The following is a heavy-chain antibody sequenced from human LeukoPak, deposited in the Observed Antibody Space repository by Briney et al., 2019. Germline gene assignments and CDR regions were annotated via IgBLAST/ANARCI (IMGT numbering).Heavy chain of an antibody. J-gene: IGHJ6*03. CDR1: GGSISNYY. V-gene: IGHV4-59*01. D-gene: IGHD3-10*01. CDR3: ARGLWFGEGYYYYMDV. CDR2: MYYSGST. Sequence: SETLSLTCSVSGGSISNYYWSWIRQPPGKGLKYIGYMYYSGSTNYNPSLKSRVTISVDTSKNQFSLKLSSVTAADTAVYYCARGLWFGEGYYYYMDVWGKGTTVTVSS.